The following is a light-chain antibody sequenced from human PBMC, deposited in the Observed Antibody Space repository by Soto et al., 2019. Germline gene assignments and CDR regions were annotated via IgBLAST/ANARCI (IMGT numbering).Light chain of an antibody. V-gene: IGLV2-14*01. CDR1: GSDVGAYNY. Sequence: QAVLTQPASVSGSPGQSIAISCTGSGSDVGAYNYVSWYQQHPGKAPKLLIYGVSHRPSGVSPRFSAPRSAFTASLTISGLKPEDEADYYCSSFTTTYFYVFGPGTKVTVL. CDR2: GVS. J-gene: IGLJ1*01. CDR3: SSFTTTYFYV.